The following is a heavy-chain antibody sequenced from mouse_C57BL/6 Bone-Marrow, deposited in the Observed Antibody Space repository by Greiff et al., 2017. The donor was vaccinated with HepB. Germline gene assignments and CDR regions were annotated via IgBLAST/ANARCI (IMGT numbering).Heavy chain of an antibody. CDR2: INPSSGYT. D-gene: IGHD1-1*01. J-gene: IGHJ1*03. CDR1: GYTFTSYT. Sequence: QVQLQQSGAELARPGASVKMSCKASGYTFTSYTMHWVKQRPGQGLEWIGYINPSSGYTKYNQKFKDKATLTADKSSSTAYMQLSSLTSEDSAVYYWARWATVVATDWYFDVWGTGTTVTVSS. CDR3: ARWATVVATDWYFDV. V-gene: IGHV1-4*01.